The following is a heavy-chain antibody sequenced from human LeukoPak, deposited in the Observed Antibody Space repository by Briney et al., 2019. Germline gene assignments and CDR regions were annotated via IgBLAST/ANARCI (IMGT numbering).Heavy chain of an antibody. V-gene: IGHV3-53*01. Sequence: GGSLRLSCAASGFTVSSNYMSWVRQAPGKGLEWVSVIYSGGSTYYADSVKGRFTISRDNSQNTLYLQVNSLRAEDTAVYYCARGSRGGVLDFWGQGTLGTVSS. CDR3: ARGSRGGVLDF. CDR2: IYSGGST. CDR1: GFTVSSNY. J-gene: IGHJ4*02. D-gene: IGHD3-10*01.